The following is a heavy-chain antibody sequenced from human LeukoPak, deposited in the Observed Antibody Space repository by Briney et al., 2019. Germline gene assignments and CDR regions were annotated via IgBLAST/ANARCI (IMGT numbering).Heavy chain of an antibody. CDR3: ASPYSGSYSGAFDI. V-gene: IGHV1-69*04. D-gene: IGHD1-26*01. Sequence: SVKVSCKASGGTFSSYAISWVRQAPGQGLEWMGRIIPILGIANYAQKFQGRVTITADKSTSTAYMELSSLRSEDTAVYYCASPYSGSYSGAFDIWGLGTMVTVSS. J-gene: IGHJ3*02. CDR2: IIPILGIA. CDR1: GGTFSSYA.